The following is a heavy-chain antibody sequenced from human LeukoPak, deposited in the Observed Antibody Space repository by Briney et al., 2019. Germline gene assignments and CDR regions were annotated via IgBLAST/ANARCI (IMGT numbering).Heavy chain of an antibody. CDR2: MPTSGST. J-gene: IGHJ3*02. CDR1: GVAISSATYY. D-gene: IGHD3-9*01. CDR3: ARVNLPGYDILTGYRRGYAFDI. Sequence: TLCLSCAVSGVAISSATYYWGCISPPAGKGREWSVRMPTSGSTNYNSSLKSRVTMSVDTSKNQFSLKLSSVTAADTAVYYCARVNLPGYDILTGYRRGYAFDIWGQGTMVTVSS. V-gene: IGHV4-61*02.